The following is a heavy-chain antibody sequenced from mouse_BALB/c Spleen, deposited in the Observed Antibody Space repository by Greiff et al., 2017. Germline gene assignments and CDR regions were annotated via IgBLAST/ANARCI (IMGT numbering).Heavy chain of an antibody. CDR3: SARQYYGSSYYAMDY. J-gene: IGHJ4*01. CDR2: IWAGGST. Sequence: VQRVESGPGLVAPSPSLSITCTVSGFSLTSYGVHWVRQPPGKGLEWLGVIWAGGSTNYNSALLSRLSISKDNSSTQVFLIMNSLQTDDTAMYYYSARQYYGSSYYAMDYWGQGTSVTVSA. D-gene: IGHD1-1*01. CDR1: GFSLTSYG. V-gene: IGHV2-9*02.